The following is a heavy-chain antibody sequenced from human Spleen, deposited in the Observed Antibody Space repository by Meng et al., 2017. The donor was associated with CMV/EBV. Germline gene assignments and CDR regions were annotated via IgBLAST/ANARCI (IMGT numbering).Heavy chain of an antibody. CDR3: GLNFWSGSRTVDY. Sequence: GESLKISCAASGFTFSSYGMHWVRQAPGKGLEWVAVIWYDGSNKYYADSVKGRFTISRDNSKNTLYLQMNSLRAEDTAVYYCGLNFWSGSRTVDYWGQGTLVTVSS. D-gene: IGHD3-3*01. CDR1: GFTFSSYG. J-gene: IGHJ4*02. V-gene: IGHV3-33*01. CDR2: IWYDGSNK.